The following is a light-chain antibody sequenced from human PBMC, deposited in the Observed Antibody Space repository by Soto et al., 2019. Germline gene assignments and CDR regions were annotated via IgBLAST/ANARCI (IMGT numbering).Light chain of an antibody. V-gene: IGKV2-28*01. Sequence: DIVMTQSPLSLPVTPGEPASISCRSAQSLLHINGYDYLDWYLQKPGQSPQLLIYLGSNRATGVPDRFSGSGSGTDFTLKISRVEAEDVGVYYCMQALQTPCTFGQGTKLEIK. CDR3: MQALQTPCT. CDR2: LGS. CDR1: QSLLHINGYDY. J-gene: IGKJ2*02.